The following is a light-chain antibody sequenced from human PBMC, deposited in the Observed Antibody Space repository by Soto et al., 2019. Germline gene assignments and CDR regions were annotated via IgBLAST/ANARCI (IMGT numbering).Light chain of an antibody. CDR1: QDIRNN. CDR3: LQANSYPFT. V-gene: IGKV1-6*01. Sequence: AIQMTQSPSSLSASVGDRVTITCRASQDIRNNLGWYQQKPGQDPHLLIFAASTLQIGVPSRFSGSGSGTDFTLTLTRLQPEDFATYYCLQANSYPFTFGPGTKV. J-gene: IGKJ3*01. CDR2: AAS.